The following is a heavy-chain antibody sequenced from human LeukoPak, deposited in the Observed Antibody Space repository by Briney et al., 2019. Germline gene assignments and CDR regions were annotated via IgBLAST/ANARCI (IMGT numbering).Heavy chain of an antibody. J-gene: IGHJ4*02. Sequence: SETLSLTCKVSGGSISTYYWSWFRQPPGKGLERIGYIYNSGSATYNPSLKSRVTISVDTSKNQFSLKLTSVSTTDTAVYYCARHGSGWSFDYWGQGVLVTASS. CDR3: ARHGSGWSFDY. CDR2: IYNSGSA. D-gene: IGHD6-19*01. V-gene: IGHV4-59*01. CDR1: GGSISTYY.